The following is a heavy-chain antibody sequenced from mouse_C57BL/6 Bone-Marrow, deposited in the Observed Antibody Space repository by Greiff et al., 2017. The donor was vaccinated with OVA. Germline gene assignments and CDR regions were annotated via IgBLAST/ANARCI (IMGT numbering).Heavy chain of an antibody. CDR3: GRRGTSGDFDV. V-gene: IGHV5-12*01. J-gene: IGHJ1*03. CDR2: ISNGGGST. CDR1: GFTFSDYY. D-gene: IGHD3-1*01. Sequence: EVQGVESGGGLVQPGGSLKLSCAASGFTFSDYYMYWVRQTPEKRLEWVAYISNGGGSTYYPDTVKGRFPISRDNAKNTLYLQMSRLKSEDAAMYYCGRRGTSGDFDVWGTGTTVTVSS.